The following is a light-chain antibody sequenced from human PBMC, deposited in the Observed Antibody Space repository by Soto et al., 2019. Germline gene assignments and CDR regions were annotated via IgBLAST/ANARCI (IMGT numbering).Light chain of an antibody. Sequence: QSALTQPASVSGSPGQSITISCTGTSSDVGSYNLVSWYQQPPGKAPKLMIYEGSKRPSGFFYRFSGSKSGNTASLTISGLQAEDEADYYCCSYAGSSTYVFGTGTKVTVL. J-gene: IGLJ1*01. CDR2: EGS. V-gene: IGLV2-23*01. CDR1: SSDVGSYNL. CDR3: CSYAGSSTYV.